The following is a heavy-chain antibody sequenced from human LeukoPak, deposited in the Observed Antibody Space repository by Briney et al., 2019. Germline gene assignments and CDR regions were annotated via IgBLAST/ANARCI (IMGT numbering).Heavy chain of an antibody. CDR3: ARDIHAVTTFDY. CDR1: GFTFRSYS. D-gene: IGHD4-17*01. CDR2: ISSSSSYI. Sequence: KSGGSLRLSCAASGFTFRSYSMNWVRQAPGKGLEWVSSISSSSSYIYYADSVKGRFTISRDNSKNTLYLQMNSLRAEDTAVYYCARDIHAVTTFDYWGQGTLVTVSS. V-gene: IGHV3-21*04. J-gene: IGHJ4*02.